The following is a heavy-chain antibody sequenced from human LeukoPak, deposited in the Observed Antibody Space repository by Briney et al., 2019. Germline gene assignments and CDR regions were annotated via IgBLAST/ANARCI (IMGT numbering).Heavy chain of an antibody. V-gene: IGHV3-30*18. D-gene: IGHD6-19*01. CDR2: ISYDGSNK. J-gene: IGHJ4*02. Sequence: GGSLRLSCAASGFTFSSYGMHWVRQAPGKGLEWVAVISYDGSNKYYADSVKGRFTISRDNSKNTLYLQMNSLRAEDTAVYYCAKDRTSSGSSYWGQGTLVTASS. CDR3: AKDRTSSGSSY. CDR1: GFTFSSYG.